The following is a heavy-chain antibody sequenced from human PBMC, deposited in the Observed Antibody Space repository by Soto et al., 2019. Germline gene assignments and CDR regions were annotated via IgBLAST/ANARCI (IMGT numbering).Heavy chain of an antibody. CDR3: SKSPRSSTYFDY. CDR1: GYTFSNFW. D-gene: IGHD6-13*01. V-gene: IGHV5-51*01. CDR2: IYPGDHET. J-gene: IGHJ4*02. Sequence: RGESPKTPCRCSGYTFSNFWIAWVRHLPGKGVGWMGIIYPGDHETKYSPSFHGKVTISADKTINTAYLHSSSLEASDGDYYYCSKSPRSSTYFDYWGQGALVTVSS.